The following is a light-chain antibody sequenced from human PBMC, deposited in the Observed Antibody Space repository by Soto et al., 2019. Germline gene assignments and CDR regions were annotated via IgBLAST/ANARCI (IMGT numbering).Light chain of an antibody. Sequence: QSALTQPASVSDSPGQSITISCTGTSSDVGGSNFVSWYQQHPGKPPKLIIYDVANRPSGVSNRFSGSKSGSTASLIISRLQTEDEADYYCCSYAGSSTLNYVFGTGTKVTVL. V-gene: IGLV2-23*02. CDR2: DVA. J-gene: IGLJ1*01. CDR1: SSDVGGSNF. CDR3: CSYAGSSTLNYV.